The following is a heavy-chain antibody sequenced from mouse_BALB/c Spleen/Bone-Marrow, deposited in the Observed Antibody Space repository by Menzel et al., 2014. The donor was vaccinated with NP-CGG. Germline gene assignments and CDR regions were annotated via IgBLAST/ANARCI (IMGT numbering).Heavy chain of an antibody. CDR3: ARRAARATGFAY. Sequence: EVKLVESGAELVKPGASVKLSCTASGFNIKDTYMHWVKQRPEQGLEWIGRIDPANGNTKYDPKFQGKATITADTSSSTAYLQLSSLTSEDTAVYYCARRAARATGFAYWGQGTLVTVSA. D-gene: IGHD3-1*01. CDR1: GFNIKDTY. J-gene: IGHJ3*01. V-gene: IGHV14-3*02. CDR2: IDPANGNT.